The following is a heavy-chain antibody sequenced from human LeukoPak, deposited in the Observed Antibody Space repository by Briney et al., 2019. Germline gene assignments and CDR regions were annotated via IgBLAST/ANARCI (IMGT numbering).Heavy chain of an antibody. CDR1: GFTFSSYA. Sequence: GGSLRLSCAASGFTFSSYAMHWVRQAPGKGLEWVAVISYDGSIKYYTDSVKGQFTISRDNPKNTLYLQMNGLRVEDTAVYYCARGRAGNYHDYWGQGTLVTVSS. D-gene: IGHD1-7*01. CDR2: ISYDGSIK. J-gene: IGHJ4*02. CDR3: ARGRAGNYHDY. V-gene: IGHV3-30-3*01.